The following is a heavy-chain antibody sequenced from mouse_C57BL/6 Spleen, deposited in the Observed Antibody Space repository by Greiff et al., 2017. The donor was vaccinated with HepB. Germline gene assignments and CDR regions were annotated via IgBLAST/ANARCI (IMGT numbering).Heavy chain of an antibody. CDR2: ISSGGSYT. J-gene: IGHJ2*01. V-gene: IGHV5-6*01. CDR3: ARAYYSNYERYFDY. D-gene: IGHD2-5*01. CDR1: GFTFSSYG. Sequence: EVKLVESGGDLVKPGGSLKLSCAASGFTFSSYGMSWVRQTPDKRLEWVATISSGGSYTYYPDSVKGRFTISRDNAKNTLYLQMSSLKSEDTAMYYCARAYYSNYERYFDYWGQGTTLTVSS.